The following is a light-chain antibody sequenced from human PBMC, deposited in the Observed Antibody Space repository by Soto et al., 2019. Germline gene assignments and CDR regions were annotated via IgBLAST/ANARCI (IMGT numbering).Light chain of an antibody. V-gene: IGLV2-23*01. CDR1: SSDVGSYNL. Sequence: QSALTQPASVSGSPGQSITISCTGTSSDVGSYNLVSWYQQHPGKAPKLMIYEGSKRPSGVSNRFSGSNSGNTASLTISGLQAEDEADYYCCSYAGSRRVFGTGTKVTVL. CDR3: CSYAGSRRV. CDR2: EGS. J-gene: IGLJ1*01.